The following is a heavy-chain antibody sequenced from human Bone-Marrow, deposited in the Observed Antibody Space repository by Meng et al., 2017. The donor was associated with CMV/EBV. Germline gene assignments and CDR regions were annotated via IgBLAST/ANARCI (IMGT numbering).Heavy chain of an antibody. CDR1: GGTFSSYA. CDR2: IIPILGIA. J-gene: IGHJ6*02. Sequence: SVNVYCKACGGTFSSYAIIWVRQAPGQGLEWMGVIIPILGIANYAQKFQGRVTITADKSTSTAYMELSSLRPEDTAVYYCARHRSYFSSTSCYYYYYGMDVWGQGTTVTVSS. CDR3: ARHRSYFSSTSCYYYYYGMDV. D-gene: IGHD2-2*01. V-gene: IGHV1-69*10.